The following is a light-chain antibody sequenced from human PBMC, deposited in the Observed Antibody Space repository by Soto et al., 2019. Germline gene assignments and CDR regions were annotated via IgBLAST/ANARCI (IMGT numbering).Light chain of an antibody. V-gene: IGLV2-14*01. Sequence: QSALTQPASVSGSPGQSITISCTGTSSDVGGYNYVSWYQQHPGKAPKLMIYEVSNWPSGVSNRFSGSKSGNTASLTISGLQAEDEADYYCSSYTSGYVFGTGTKLTVL. CDR2: EVS. J-gene: IGLJ1*01. CDR1: SSDVGGYNY. CDR3: SSYTSGYV.